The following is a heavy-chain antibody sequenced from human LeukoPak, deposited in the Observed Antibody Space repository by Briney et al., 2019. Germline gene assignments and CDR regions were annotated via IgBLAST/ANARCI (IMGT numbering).Heavy chain of an antibody. CDR3: ARGSAPSIVATISPDDAFDI. CDR1: GFTFISYA. J-gene: IGHJ3*02. CDR2: ISYDVSNK. V-gene: IGHV3-30*04. Sequence: GRSLRLSCAAAGFTFISYAMHWVRQPPGKWLGWVAVISYDVSNKYYADSVKGRLSISRDNSKKPLYLQMKSLRAEDTAVYYCARGSAPSIVATISPDDAFDIWGQGTMVTVSS. D-gene: IGHD5-12*01.